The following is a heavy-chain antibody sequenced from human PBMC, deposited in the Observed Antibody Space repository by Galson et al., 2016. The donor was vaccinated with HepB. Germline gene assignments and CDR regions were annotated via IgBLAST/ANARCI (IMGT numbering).Heavy chain of an antibody. D-gene: IGHD3-10*01. J-gene: IGHJ5*02. CDR3: ARSGNIRVNWFDP. CDR2: ISPYNGNT. CDR1: GHTFSGHG. Sequence: SVKVSCKASGHTFSGHGIAWVRQAPGHGLEWMGYISPYNGNTDYAQNFQVRITMTTDASTSTAYMEVRSLKSDDTAVYYCARSGNIRVNWFDPWGQGTLVIVSS. V-gene: IGHV1-18*01.